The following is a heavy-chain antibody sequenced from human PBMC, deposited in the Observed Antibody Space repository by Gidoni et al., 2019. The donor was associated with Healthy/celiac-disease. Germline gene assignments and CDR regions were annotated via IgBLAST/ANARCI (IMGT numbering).Heavy chain of an antibody. Sequence: EVQLVESGGGLVKPGGSLSRSCAASGFNLSSYSMNWVRQAPGKGLVWVASISSSRSDIYYADSVQGRFTISRDNSKNSLYLQMNSLRAEDTAVYYCARVLRGYDILTGYYNYYGMDVWGQGTTVTVSS. J-gene: IGHJ6*02. D-gene: IGHD3-9*01. CDR2: ISSSRSDI. CDR1: GFNLSSYS. V-gene: IGHV3-21*01. CDR3: ARVLRGYDILTGYYNYYGMDV.